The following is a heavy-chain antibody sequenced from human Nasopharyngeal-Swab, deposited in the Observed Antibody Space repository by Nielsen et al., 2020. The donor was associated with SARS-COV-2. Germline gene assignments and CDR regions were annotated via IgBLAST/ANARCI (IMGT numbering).Heavy chain of an antibody. V-gene: IGHV1-3*01. Sequence: ASVKVSCKVSGYTFTNSGIHWVRQAPGQRLEWMGWINPGTVNTKYSQKFQGRVTISRDTSASTAYMELSSLRSEDTAVYYCARAPGVDYYYHMDVWCNGTTVTVSS. CDR2: INPGTVNT. CDR3: ARAPGVDYYYHMDV. J-gene: IGHJ6*03. CDR1: GYTFTNSG.